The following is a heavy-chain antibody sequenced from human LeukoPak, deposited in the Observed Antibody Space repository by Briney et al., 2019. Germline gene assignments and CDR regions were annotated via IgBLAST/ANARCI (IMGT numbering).Heavy chain of an antibody. V-gene: IGHV1-24*01. CDR3: ATVVADSSGYYYLDY. J-gene: IGHJ4*02. CDR2: FDPEDGET. D-gene: IGHD3-22*01. Sequence: ASVKVSCKASGYTLTELSMHWVRQAPGKGLEWMGGFDPEDGETIYAQKFQGRVTMTEDTSTDTAYMELSSLRSEDTAVYYCATVVADSSGYYYLDYWGQGTLVTVSS. CDR1: GYTLTELS.